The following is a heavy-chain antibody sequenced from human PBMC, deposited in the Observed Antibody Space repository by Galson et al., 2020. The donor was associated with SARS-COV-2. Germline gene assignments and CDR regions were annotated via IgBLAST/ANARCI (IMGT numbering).Heavy chain of an antibody. D-gene: IGHD6-13*01. CDR3: ARALGAAVVYYWYFDL. V-gene: IGHV3-21*01. Sequence: KIGESLKISCAASGLTFNKYTMNWVRQAPGKGPEWLSSMSSSGSPIYYAASVRGRFTISRDNAGNSLYLQMNSLRHEDTAVYYCARALGAAVVYYWYFDLWCPGTLVTVSS. CDR2: MSSSGSPI. CDR1: GLTFNKYT. J-gene: IGHJ2*01.